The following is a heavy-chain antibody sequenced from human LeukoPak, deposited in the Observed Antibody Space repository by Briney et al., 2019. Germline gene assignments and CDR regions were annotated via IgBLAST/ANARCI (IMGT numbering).Heavy chain of an antibody. CDR3: ARAPRVYCSSTSCYGSFDY. J-gene: IGHJ4*02. CDR2: INHSGST. V-gene: IGHV4-34*01. D-gene: IGHD2-2*01. Sequence: SETLSLTCAVYGGSFSGYYWSWIRQPPGKGLEWIGEINHSGSTNYNPSLKSRVTISVDTSKNQFSLKLSSVTAADTAVYYRARAPRVYCSSTSCYGSFDYWGQGTLVTVSS. CDR1: GGSFSGYY.